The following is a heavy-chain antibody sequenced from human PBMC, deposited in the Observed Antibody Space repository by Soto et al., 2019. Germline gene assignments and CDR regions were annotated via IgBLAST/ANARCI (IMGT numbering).Heavy chain of an antibody. D-gene: IGHD2-15*01. CDR2: ISYDGYNK. Sequence: QVQLVESGGGVVQPGTSLRLACAASGFTFSSYAMHWVRQAPDKGLEWVAVISYDGYNKYYADSVKGRFTISRDHSKNTLYLQMNSLRGEDTAVYYCARGPYCSGGTCFGSQSAFDIWGQGTMVTVAS. CDR3: ARGPYCSGGTCFGSQSAFDI. CDR1: GFTFSSYA. V-gene: IGHV3-30-3*01. J-gene: IGHJ3*02.